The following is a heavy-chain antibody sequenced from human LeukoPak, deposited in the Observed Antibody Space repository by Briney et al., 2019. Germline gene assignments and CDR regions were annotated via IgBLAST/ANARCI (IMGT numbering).Heavy chain of an antibody. CDR2: IYTSGST. CDR3: ARVPYDSSGYYSDAFDI. V-gene: IGHV4-4*07. J-gene: IGHJ3*02. CDR1: GGPISSYY. Sequence: ASETLSLTCTVSGGPISSYYWSWIRQPAGKGLEWIGRIYTSGSTNYNPSLKSRVTMSVDTSKNQFSLKLSSVTAADTAAYYCARVPYDSSGYYSDAFDIWGQGTMVTVSS. D-gene: IGHD3-22*01.